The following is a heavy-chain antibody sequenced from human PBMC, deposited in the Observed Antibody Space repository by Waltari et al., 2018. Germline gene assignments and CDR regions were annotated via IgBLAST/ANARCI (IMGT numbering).Heavy chain of an antibody. D-gene: IGHD3-16*02. CDR3: ATSGLYDYVWGSYRHPGAFDI. CDR2: INHSGST. CDR1: GGSFSGYY. J-gene: IGHJ3*02. Sequence: QVQLQQWGAGLLKPSETPSLTCAVYGGSFSGYYWSWIRQPPGKGLEWIGEINHSGSTNYNPSLKSRVTISVDTSKNQFSLKLSSVTAADTAVYYCATSGLYDYVWGSYRHPGAFDIWGQGTMVTVSS. V-gene: IGHV4-34*01.